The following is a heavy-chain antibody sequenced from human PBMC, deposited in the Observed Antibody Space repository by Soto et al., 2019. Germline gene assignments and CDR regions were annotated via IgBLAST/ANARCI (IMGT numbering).Heavy chain of an antibody. Sequence: GGSLRLSCAASGVTFSGYAMHGVRQAPGKGLEWVAVISYDGSNKYYADSVKGRFTISRDNSKNTLYLQMNGLRPEDAAVYYCARDQYDILTGPNYWGQGTLVTVSS. CDR1: GVTFSGYA. J-gene: IGHJ4*02. V-gene: IGHV3-30-3*01. D-gene: IGHD3-9*01. CDR3: ARDQYDILTGPNY. CDR2: ISYDGSNK.